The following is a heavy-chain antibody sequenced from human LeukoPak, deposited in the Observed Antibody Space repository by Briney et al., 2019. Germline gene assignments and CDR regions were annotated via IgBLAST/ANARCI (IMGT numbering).Heavy chain of an antibody. D-gene: IGHD6-6*01. CDR3: ARVISARPNWFDP. Sequence: ASVKVSCKASGYTFTGYYMHWVRQAPGQGLEWMGWINPNSGGTNYPQKFQGRVTLTRDTSISTAYMELSRLTSDDTAVYYCARVISARPNWFDPWGQGTLVTVSS. V-gene: IGHV1-2*02. CDR1: GYTFTGYY. J-gene: IGHJ5*02. CDR2: INPNSGGT.